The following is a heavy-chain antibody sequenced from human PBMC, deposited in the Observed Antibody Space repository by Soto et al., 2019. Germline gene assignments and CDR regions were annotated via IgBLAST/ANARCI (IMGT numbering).Heavy chain of an antibody. CDR2: INSDGRST. CDR3: AREEGAAFYYDGMDV. Sequence: EVQLVESGGGLVQPGGSLRLSCAASGFTFSSYWMHWVRQAPGKGLVWVSRINSDGRSTSYADSVTGRFTISRDNAKNTLYLHMNRLRAEDTAVYYCAREEGAAFYYDGMDVWGQGTTVTVSS. J-gene: IGHJ6*02. V-gene: IGHV3-74*01. CDR1: GFTFSSYW.